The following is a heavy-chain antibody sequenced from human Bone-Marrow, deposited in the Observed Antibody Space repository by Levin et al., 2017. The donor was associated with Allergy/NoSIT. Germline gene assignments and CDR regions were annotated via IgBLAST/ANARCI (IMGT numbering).Heavy chain of an antibody. CDR2: IYHTGST. D-gene: IGHD6-19*01. CDR1: GDSIRTYD. CDR3: GRFYSSGWNWVDP. J-gene: IGHJ5*02. V-gene: IGHV4-59*01. Sequence: SETLSLTCTVSGDSIRTYDWSWIRQPPGKGLEWIGYIYHTGSTNYNPSLKSRVTISVDTSKNKLSLTVNSVTAADTAVYYCGRFYSSGWNWVDPWGQGHLVTVSS.